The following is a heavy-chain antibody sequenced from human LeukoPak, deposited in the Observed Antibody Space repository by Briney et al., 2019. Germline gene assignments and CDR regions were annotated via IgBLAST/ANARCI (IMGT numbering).Heavy chain of an antibody. CDR2: ISSSSSYI. D-gene: IGHD6-13*01. CDR3: ARDYDSSSWYEGSWFDP. J-gene: IGHJ5*02. Sequence: PGGSLRLSCAASGFTFITYTMNWVRQAPGKGLDWVSPISSSSSYIYYADSVKGRFTISRDNAKNSLYLQMNSLRAEDTAVYYCARDYDSSSWYEGSWFDPWGQGTLVTVSS. V-gene: IGHV3-21*01. CDR1: GFTFITYT.